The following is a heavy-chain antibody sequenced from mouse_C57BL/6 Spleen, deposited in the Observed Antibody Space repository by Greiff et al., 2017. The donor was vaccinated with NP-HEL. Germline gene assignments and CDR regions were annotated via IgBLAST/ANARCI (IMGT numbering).Heavy chain of an antibody. Sequence: QVQLQQSGAELVRPGTSVKLSCKASGYTFTSYWMHWVKQRPGQGLEWIGVIDPSDSYTNYNQKFKGKATLTVDTSSSTAYMQLSSLTSEDSAVYYCAKTAQATRYYFDYWGQGTTLTVSS. CDR3: AKTAQATRYYFDY. CDR2: IDPSDSYT. V-gene: IGHV1-59*01. CDR1: GYTFTSYW. J-gene: IGHJ2*01. D-gene: IGHD3-2*02.